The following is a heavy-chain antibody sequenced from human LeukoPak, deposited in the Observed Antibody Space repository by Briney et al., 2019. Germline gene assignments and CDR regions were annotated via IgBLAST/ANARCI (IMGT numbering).Heavy chain of an antibody. CDR2: INPNSGGT. CDR1: GYTFTAYY. CDR3: ARAYGSGSSYHPDY. Sequence: ASVKVSCKASGYTFTAYYMHWVRQAPGQGLEWMGWINPNSGGTNSSQKSQDRVTLTRDTPISTAYMELGSLRSDDTAIYYCARAYGSGSSYHPDYWGQGTLVTVSS. D-gene: IGHD3-10*01. V-gene: IGHV1-2*02. J-gene: IGHJ4*02.